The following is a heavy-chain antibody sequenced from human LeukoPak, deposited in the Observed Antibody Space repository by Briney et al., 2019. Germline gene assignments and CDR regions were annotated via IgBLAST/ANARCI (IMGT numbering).Heavy chain of an antibody. CDR3: ARGTAYLAYSSSDY. CDR1: GAAFSSYA. D-gene: IGHD6-6*01. V-gene: IGHV1-69*13. CDR2: IIPIFGTA. Sequence: SVKVSCKASGAAFSSYAISWVRQAHGHGLEWMGGIIPIFGTANYAQKFQSRVTITADESTSTAYMELSSLRSEDTAVYYCARGTAYLAYSSSDYWGQGTLVTVSS. J-gene: IGHJ4*02.